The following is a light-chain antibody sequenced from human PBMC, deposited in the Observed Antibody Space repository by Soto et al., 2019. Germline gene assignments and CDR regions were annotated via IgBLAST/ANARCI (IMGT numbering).Light chain of an antibody. Sequence: EIVMTQSPATLSVSPGERATLSCRASQSVSSNLAWYQQKPGQAPRLLIYGASTRATGIPARFSGSGSGTEFTLTISSLQSEDFAVYYCQQYNNWPPRRSMYTFGQGTKLEIK. CDR2: GAS. CDR1: QSVSSN. V-gene: IGKV3-15*01. CDR3: QQYNNWPPRRSMYT. J-gene: IGKJ2*01.